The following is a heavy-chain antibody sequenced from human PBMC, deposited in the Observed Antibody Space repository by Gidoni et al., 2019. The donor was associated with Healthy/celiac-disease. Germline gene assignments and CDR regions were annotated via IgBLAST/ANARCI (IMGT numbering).Heavy chain of an antibody. Sequence: EVQLVESGGGLVKPGGSLRLPCAASGFTFSNAWMNWVRQAPGKGLEWVGRIKSKTDGGTTDYAAPVKGRFTISRDDSKNMLYLQMNSLKTEDTAVYYCTTDAADSSGWYRPLIPNFDYWGQGTLVTVSS. CDR2: IKSKTDGGTT. J-gene: IGHJ4*02. CDR1: GFTFSNAW. D-gene: IGHD6-19*01. CDR3: TTDAADSSGWYRPLIPNFDY. V-gene: IGHV3-15*07.